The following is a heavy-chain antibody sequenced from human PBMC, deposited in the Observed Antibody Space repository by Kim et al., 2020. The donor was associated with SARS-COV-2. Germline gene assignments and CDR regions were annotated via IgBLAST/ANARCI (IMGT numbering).Heavy chain of an antibody. CDR1: GYSFTSYW. D-gene: IGHD1-26*01. V-gene: IGHV5-51*04. CDR3: ARTWRHGLLGYYFDY. CDR2: IYPGDSDT. J-gene: IGHJ4*02. Sequence: GESLKISCKGSGYSFTSYWIGWVRQMPGKGLEWMGIIYPGDSDTRYSPSFQGQVTISADKPISTAYLQWSRLKAPDTAMYYCARTWRHGLLGYYFDYWGQGTLVTVSS.